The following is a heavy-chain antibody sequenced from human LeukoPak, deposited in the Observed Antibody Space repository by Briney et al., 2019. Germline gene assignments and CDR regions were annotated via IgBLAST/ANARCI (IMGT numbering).Heavy chain of an antibody. CDR3: ARWGIAAFHFDY. CDR2: IYYSGST. Sequence: SETLSLACTVSGGSISTYYWSWIRQPPGKGLEWIGYIYYSGSTNYNPSLKSRVTMSVDTSKIQFSLKLSSVTAADTAVYYCARWGIAAFHFDYWGQGTLVTVSS. J-gene: IGHJ4*02. V-gene: IGHV4-59*01. CDR1: GGSISTYY. D-gene: IGHD6-13*01.